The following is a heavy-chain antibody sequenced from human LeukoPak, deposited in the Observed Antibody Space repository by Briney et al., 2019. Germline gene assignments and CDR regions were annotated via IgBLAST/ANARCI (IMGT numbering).Heavy chain of an antibody. CDR2: INHSGST. V-gene: IGHV4-34*01. CDR3: ARGPYQGSGSYYSPYYFDY. D-gene: IGHD1-26*01. CDR1: GVSFSGYY. Sequence: SETLSLTCAVYGVSFSGYYWSWIRQPPGKGLEWIGEINHSGSTNYNPSLKSRVTISVDTSKNQFSLKLSSVTAADTAVYYCARGPYQGSGSYYSPYYFDYWGQGTLVTVSS. J-gene: IGHJ4*02.